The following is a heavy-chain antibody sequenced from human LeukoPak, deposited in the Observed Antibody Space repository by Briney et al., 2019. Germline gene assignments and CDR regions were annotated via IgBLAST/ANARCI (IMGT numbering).Heavy chain of an antibody. CDR2: INTSSGGT. J-gene: IGHJ4*02. CDR1: GYTFIAYY. CDR3: AGQKDPRPIDY. Sequence: GASVKVSCRASGYTFIAYYMHWVRQAPGQGLEWMGWINTSSGGTNYAQKFQGRVTMTRDTSISTAYMELSELRSDDTAVYYCAGQKDPRPIDYWGQGTLITVSS. V-gene: IGHV1-2*02.